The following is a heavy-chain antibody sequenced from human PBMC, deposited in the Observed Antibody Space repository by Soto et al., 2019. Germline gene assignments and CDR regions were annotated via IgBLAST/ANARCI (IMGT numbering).Heavy chain of an antibody. CDR2: ISAYNGNT. CDR3: ARYCSSTSCYTDYYCGMDV. CDR1: GYTFTSSG. V-gene: IGHV1-18*04. D-gene: IGHD2-2*02. J-gene: IGHJ6*02. Sequence: ASVKVSCKASGYTFTSSGISWVRQAPGQGLEWMGWISAYNGNTNYAQKLQGRVTMTTDTSTSTAYMELRSLRSDDTAVYYCARYCSSTSCYTDYYCGMDVWGQGTTVTVSS.